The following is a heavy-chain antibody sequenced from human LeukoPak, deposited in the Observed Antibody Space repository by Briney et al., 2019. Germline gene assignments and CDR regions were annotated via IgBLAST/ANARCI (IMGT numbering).Heavy chain of an antibody. Sequence: SQTLSLTCTVSGGSISSGDYYWSWIRQPPGKGLEWIGYIYYSGSTYYNPSLKSRVTISVDTSKNQFSLKLSSVTAADTAVYYCARTITLMYYYDSSGYYYGRWFDPWGQGTLVTVSS. CDR2: IYYSGST. CDR3: ARTITLMYYYDSSGYYYGRWFDP. J-gene: IGHJ5*02. D-gene: IGHD3-22*01. V-gene: IGHV4-30-4*08. CDR1: GGSISSGDYY.